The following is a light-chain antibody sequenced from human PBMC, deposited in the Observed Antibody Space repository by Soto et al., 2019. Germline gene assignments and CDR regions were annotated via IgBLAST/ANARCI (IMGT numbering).Light chain of an antibody. CDR3: TSYTTSSTRV. Sequence: QSALTQPASVSGSPGQSIAISCTGNSSDVGIYNYVSWYQQHPGKVPKLIIYEVTNRPSGVSNRFSGSKSGNTASLIISGLQAEDEADYYCTSYTTSSTRVFGTGTKLTVL. V-gene: IGLV2-14*01. CDR1: SSDVGIYNY. CDR2: EVT. J-gene: IGLJ1*01.